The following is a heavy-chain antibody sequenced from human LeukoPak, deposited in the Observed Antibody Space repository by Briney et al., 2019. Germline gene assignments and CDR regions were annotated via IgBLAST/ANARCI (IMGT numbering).Heavy chain of an antibody. CDR3: ARTPYSSGWYGPGGY. CDR2: ISGSGGST. V-gene: IGHV3-23*01. CDR1: GFTFSSYP. D-gene: IGHD6-19*01. J-gene: IGHJ4*02. Sequence: GGSLRLSCAASGFTFSSYPMSWVRQAPGKGLEWVSAISGSGGSTYYADSVKGRFTISRDNSKNTLYLQMNSLRAEDTAVYYCARTPYSSGWYGPGGYWGQGTLVTVSS.